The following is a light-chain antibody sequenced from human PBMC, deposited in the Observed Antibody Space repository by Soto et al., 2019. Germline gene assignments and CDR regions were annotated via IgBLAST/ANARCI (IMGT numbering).Light chain of an antibody. CDR3: QNYNSASIT. CDR2: DAS. J-gene: IGKJ5*01. Sequence: DIQMTQSPSTLSGSVGDRVTITCRASQTISSWLAWYQQKPGKAPELLIFDASNLKSGVSSRFSGSGSGTDFTLTINSLQPEDVATYYCQNYNSASITFGQGTRLEIK. CDR1: QTISSW. V-gene: IGKV1-5*01.